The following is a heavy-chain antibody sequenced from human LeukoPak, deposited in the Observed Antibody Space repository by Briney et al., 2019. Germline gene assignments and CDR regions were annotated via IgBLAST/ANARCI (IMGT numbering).Heavy chain of an antibody. V-gene: IGHV4-31*03. CDR3: ARAYSSGYYFHL. J-gene: IGHJ2*01. Sequence: PSETLSLTCTVSGGSISSGGSYWTWIRQHPGKGLEWTGYIYYSGSTYYNPSLKSRVTISLDTSKNQFSLKLSSVTAADTAVYYCARAYSSGYYFHLWGRGTLVTVSS. CDR1: GGSISSGGSY. CDR2: IYYSGST. D-gene: IGHD3-22*01.